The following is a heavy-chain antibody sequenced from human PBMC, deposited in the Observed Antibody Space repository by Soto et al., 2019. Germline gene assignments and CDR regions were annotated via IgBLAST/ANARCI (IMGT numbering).Heavy chain of an antibody. CDR2: ISTSGGRT. J-gene: IGHJ4*02. CDR1: GFTFSSYA. D-gene: IGHD3-9*01. CDR3: AKASYDILTCYSPDY. Sequence: RGSLRLSCAASGFTFSSYAMNWVRQAPSKGLEWVSLISTSGGRTKYADSVKGWLTISRYNSKNTLYLQMSSLRAEVKALYYCAKASYDILTCYSPDYSGQRPLGSVSS. V-gene: IGHV3-23*01.